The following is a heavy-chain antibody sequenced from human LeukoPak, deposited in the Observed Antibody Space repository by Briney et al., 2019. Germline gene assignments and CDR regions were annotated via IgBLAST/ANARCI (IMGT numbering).Heavy chain of an antibody. CDR3: ARDLGLRYFDWLDY. J-gene: IGHJ4*02. CDR1: GGSFSGYY. V-gene: IGHV4-34*01. D-gene: IGHD3-9*01. Sequence: SETLSLTCAVYGGSFSGYYWSWIRRPPGKGLEWIGEINHSGSTNYNPSLKSRVTISVDTSKNQFSLKLSSVTAADTAVYYCARDLGLRYFDWLDYWGQGTLVTVSS. CDR2: INHSGST.